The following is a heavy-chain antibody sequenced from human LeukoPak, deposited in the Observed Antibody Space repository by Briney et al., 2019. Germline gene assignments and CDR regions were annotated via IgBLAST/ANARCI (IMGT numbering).Heavy chain of an antibody. V-gene: IGHV1-2*02. J-gene: IGHJ4*02. CDR1: GYIFTSYD. D-gene: IGHD6-13*01. Sequence: ASVKVSCKTSGYIFTSYDINWVRQAPGQGLEWMGWINPKNAGTNFAQRFQGRVTMTRDTSISTVYMELSRLRSDDTALYYCARTLYIAAVPGGFDYWGQGTLVTVSS. CDR3: ARTLYIAAVPGGFDY. CDR2: INPKNAGT.